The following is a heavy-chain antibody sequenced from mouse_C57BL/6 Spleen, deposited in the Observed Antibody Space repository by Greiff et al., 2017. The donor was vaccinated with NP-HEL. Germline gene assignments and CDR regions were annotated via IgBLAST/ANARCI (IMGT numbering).Heavy chain of an antibody. CDR1: GFTFSSYA. CDR2: ISDGGSYT. Sequence: EVQRVESGGGLVKPGGSLKLSCAASGFTFSSYAMSWVRQTPEKRLEWVATISDGGSYTYYPDNVKGRFTISRDNAKYNLYLQMSHLKSEDTAMYYCARDSNYWYFDVWGTGTTVTVSS. V-gene: IGHV5-4*01. D-gene: IGHD2-5*01. J-gene: IGHJ1*03. CDR3: ARDSNYWYFDV.